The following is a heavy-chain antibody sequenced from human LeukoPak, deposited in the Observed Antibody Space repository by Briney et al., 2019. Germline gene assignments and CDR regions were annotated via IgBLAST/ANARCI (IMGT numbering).Heavy chain of an antibody. V-gene: IGHV3-30-3*01. CDR1: GFTFSSYA. CDR3: ARAVVVVAAGDY. Sequence: GRSLRLSCAASGFTFSSYAMHWVRQAPGKGLEWVAVISYDGSNKYYADSMKGRFTISRDNSKNTLYLQMNSLRAEDTAVYYCARAVVVVAAGDYWGQGTLVTVSS. CDR2: ISYDGSNK. D-gene: IGHD2-15*01. J-gene: IGHJ4*02.